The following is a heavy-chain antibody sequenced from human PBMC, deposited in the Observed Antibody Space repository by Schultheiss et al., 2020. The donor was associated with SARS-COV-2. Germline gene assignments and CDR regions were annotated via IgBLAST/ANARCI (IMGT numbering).Heavy chain of an antibody. CDR2: ISSSSSYT. CDR3: LSGFDSGY. Sequence: GESLKISCAASGFTVSSNYMSWVRQAPGKGLEWVSYISSSSSYTNYADSVKGRFTISRDNAKNSLYLQMNSLRAEDTALYHCLSGFDSGYWGQGTPVTVSS. V-gene: IGHV3-11*03. D-gene: IGHD5-12*01. CDR1: GFTVSSNY. J-gene: IGHJ4*02.